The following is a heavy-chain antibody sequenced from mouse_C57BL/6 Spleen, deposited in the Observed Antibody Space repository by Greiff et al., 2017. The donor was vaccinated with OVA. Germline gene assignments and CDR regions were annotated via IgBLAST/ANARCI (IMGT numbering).Heavy chain of an antibody. D-gene: IGHD1-1*01. CDR3: ARVGYYYGSSYGYFDV. CDR1: GYSITSGYY. CDR2: ISYDGSN. Sequence: DVKLQESGPGLVKPSQSLSLTCSVTGYSITSGYYWNWIRQFPGNKLEWMGYISYDGSNNYNPSLKNRISITRDTSKNQFFLKLNSVTTEDTATYYCARVGYYYGSSYGYFDVWGTGTTVTVSS. J-gene: IGHJ1*03. V-gene: IGHV3-6*01.